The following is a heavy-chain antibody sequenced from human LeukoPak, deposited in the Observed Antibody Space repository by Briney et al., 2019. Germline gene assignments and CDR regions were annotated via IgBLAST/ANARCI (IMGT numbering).Heavy chain of an antibody. J-gene: IGHJ3*02. CDR1: AFTLSNYA. V-gene: IGHV3-30*18. CDR2: ISYDGSNK. CDR3: AKESTRCGGDCRDAFDI. Sequence: GGSLRLSCAGSAFTLSNYAINWVRQAPGKGLEWVAVISYDGSNKYYADSVKGRFTISRDNSKNTLYLQMNSLRAEDTAVYYCAKESTRCGGDCRDAFDIWGQGTMVTVSS. D-gene: IGHD2-21*02.